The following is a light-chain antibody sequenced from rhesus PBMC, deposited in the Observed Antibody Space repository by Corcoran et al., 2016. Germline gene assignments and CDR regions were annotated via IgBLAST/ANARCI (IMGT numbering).Light chain of an antibody. CDR3: QHYYDDPLT. Sequence: DIQMTQSPSALSASVGDRVTISCRASQNIYSNLAWYQQKPGKAPKLLSYAASSLQTGIPSRFSGRGSGTDFTLTISIRLPEDSAAYCCQHYYDDPLTFGWGTKVELK. CDR2: AAS. J-gene: IGKJ4*01. V-gene: IGKV1S8*01. CDR1: QNIYSN.